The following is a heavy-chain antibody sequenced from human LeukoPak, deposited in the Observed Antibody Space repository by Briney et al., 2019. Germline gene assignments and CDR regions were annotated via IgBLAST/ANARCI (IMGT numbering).Heavy chain of an antibody. CDR2: IRYDGSNK. Sequence: PGRSLRLSCAASGFTFSSYGMHWVRQAPGKGLEWVAFIRYDGSNKYYADSVKGRFTISRDNSKNTLYLQMNSLRAEDTAVYYCAKDEGGGFLTPYYMDVWGKGTTVTVSS. V-gene: IGHV3-30*02. CDR1: GFTFSSYG. J-gene: IGHJ6*03. D-gene: IGHD3-3*01. CDR3: AKDEGGGFLTPYYMDV.